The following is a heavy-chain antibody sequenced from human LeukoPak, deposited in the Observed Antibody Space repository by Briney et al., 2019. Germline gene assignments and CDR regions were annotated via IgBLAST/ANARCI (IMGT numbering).Heavy chain of an antibody. CDR3: ARLSLGSGSYRDY. J-gene: IGHJ4*02. D-gene: IGHD3-10*01. V-gene: IGHV5-51*01. CDR2: IYPGDSDT. Sequence: GESLKISCQGSGSRFTSYWIGWVRQMPGKGLEWMGIIYPGDSDTRYSPSFQGQVTISADKSISTAYLQWSSLKASDTAMYYCARLSLGSGSYRDYWGQGTLVTVSS. CDR1: GSRFTSYW.